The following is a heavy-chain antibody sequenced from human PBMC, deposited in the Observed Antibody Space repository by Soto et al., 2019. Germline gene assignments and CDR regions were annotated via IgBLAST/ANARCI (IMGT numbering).Heavy chain of an antibody. CDR3: ARGGLRVVDRYYYYGMDV. CDR2: MNPNSGNT. Sequence: GASVKVSCKASVYTFTRYDMNWVRQATGQGLEWMGWMNPNSGNTGYAQKFQGRVTMTRNTSISTAYMELSSLRSEDTAVYYCARGGLRVVDRYYYYGMDVWGQGTTVTVSS. CDR1: VYTFTRYD. D-gene: IGHD3-9*01. V-gene: IGHV1-8*01. J-gene: IGHJ6*02.